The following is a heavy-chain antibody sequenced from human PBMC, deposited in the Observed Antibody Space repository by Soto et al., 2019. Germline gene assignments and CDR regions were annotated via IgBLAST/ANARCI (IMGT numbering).Heavy chain of an antibody. Sequence: EVQLVESGGGLVQPGRSLRLSCAASGFTFDDYAMHWVRQAPGKGLEWVSGISSNSGSVGYADSVKGRFTISRDNAKRSLYLQMSSLKPEDTALYYCAKDALTAVGFHFDFWGQGALVNVSS. CDR3: AKDALTAVGFHFDF. V-gene: IGHV3-9*01. CDR1: GFTFDDYA. CDR2: ISSNSGSV. D-gene: IGHD4-17*01. J-gene: IGHJ4*02.